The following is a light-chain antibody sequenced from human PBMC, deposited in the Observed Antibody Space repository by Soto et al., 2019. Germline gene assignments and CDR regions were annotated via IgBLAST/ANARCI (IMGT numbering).Light chain of an antibody. Sequence: EIVMTQSPAILSVSTGERATRSCRASQSVSSNLAWFQQKPGQTPRLLFNGASTRATGIPARFTGSGSGTEFILTISSLQSEDFAVYYCQQYDIWPPTFGQGTKADIK. CDR3: QQYDIWPPT. CDR1: QSVSSN. V-gene: IGKV3-15*01. CDR2: GAS. J-gene: IGKJ1*01.